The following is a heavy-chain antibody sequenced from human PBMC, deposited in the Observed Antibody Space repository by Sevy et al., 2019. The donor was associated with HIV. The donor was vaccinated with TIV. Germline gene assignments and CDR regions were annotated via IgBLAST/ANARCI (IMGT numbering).Heavy chain of an antibody. J-gene: IGHJ2*01. D-gene: IGHD3-22*01. V-gene: IGHV3-9*01. CDR2: ISWNSVSV. Sequence: GGSLRLSCVASGFTFDDYAMHWVRQAPGKGLEWVSGISWNSVSVAYADTVKGRFNISRDNAKNTLYLQMNSLRAEDTAFYYCAKDFPPYDSGGYPFYWYFDLWGRGTLVTVSS. CDR3: AKDFPPYDSGGYPFYWYFDL. CDR1: GFTFDDYA.